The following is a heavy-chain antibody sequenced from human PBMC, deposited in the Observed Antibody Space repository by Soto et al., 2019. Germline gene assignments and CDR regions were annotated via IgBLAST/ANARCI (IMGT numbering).Heavy chain of an antibody. Sequence: QDQLVQSGAEVKKPGSSVKVSCKASGGTFSSHTFSWVRQAPGQGLEWMGRIIPALGTATYAQKFQGRVTITADEPATTVYMELNSLRSEDTAVYSCARPDFGDYWYFDIWGRGTLVTVSS. V-gene: IGHV1-69*08. CDR2: IIPALGTA. CDR3: ARPDFGDYWYFDI. J-gene: IGHJ2*01. D-gene: IGHD4-17*01. CDR1: GGTFSSHT.